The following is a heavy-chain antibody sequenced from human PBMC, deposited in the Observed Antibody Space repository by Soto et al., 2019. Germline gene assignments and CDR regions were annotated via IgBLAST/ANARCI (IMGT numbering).Heavy chain of an antibody. D-gene: IGHD2-21*02. Sequence: GASVKVSCKASGCTFTALYMNWVRQAPGQGLEWMGWVNPNTGLTKLAQKFQGRVTMTRDTSISTAYMELTRLTSDDTAVYYCTTLRLDPWGQGTLVTVSS. CDR3: TTLRLDP. CDR1: GCTFTALY. CDR2: VNPNTGLT. V-gene: IGHV1-2*02. J-gene: IGHJ5*02.